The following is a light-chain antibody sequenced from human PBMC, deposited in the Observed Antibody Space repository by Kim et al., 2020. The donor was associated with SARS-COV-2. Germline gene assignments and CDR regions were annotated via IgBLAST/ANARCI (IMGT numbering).Light chain of an antibody. CDR3: CSYAGSYTYV. CDR2: DVS. Sequence: QSVTIYCPGTSSGVGGYNSVSWYQQHPGKAPKLMIYDVSKRPSGVPDRFSGSKSGNTASLAISGLQAEDETDYYCCSYAGSYTYVFGTGTKVTVL. V-gene: IGLV2-11*01. CDR1: SSGVGGYNS. J-gene: IGLJ1*01.